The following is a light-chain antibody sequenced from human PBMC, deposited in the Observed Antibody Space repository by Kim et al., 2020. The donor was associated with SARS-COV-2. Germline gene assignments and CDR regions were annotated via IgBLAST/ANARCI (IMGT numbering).Light chain of an antibody. Sequence: GERATLACRASQTVRSNYLAWYQQKTGQAPRLFIYGASSRATGIPDRFSGSGSGTDFTLTISRLEPEDFAVYYCQQYGSAPRSITFGQGTRLEIK. CDR2: GAS. V-gene: IGKV3-20*01. CDR3: QQYGSAPRSIT. J-gene: IGKJ5*01. CDR1: QTVRSNY.